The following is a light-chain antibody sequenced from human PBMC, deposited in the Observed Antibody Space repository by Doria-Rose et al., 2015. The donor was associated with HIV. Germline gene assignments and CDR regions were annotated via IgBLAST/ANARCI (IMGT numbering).Light chain of an antibody. CDR2: KAS. CDR1: QSITRW. J-gene: IGKJ2*02. Sequence: DIRMTQSPSTLSASVGDSVTITCRASQSITRWLAWYQQKPGKAPKLLIYKASLLESGVPSRLSGSGSGTEYTLTISSLQPDDFATYYCQQYNSYSPWTFGPGTKLEIE. CDR3: QQYNSYSPWT. V-gene: IGKV1-5*03.